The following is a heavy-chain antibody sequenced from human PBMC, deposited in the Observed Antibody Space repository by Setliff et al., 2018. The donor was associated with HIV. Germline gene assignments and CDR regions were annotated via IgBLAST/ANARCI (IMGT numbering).Heavy chain of an antibody. CDR1: GGSLSSGIKY. CDR2: IYTSGST. J-gene: IGHJ1*01. CDR3: AGSPVVRGIEYFQQ. V-gene: IGHV4-61*09. Sequence: SETLSLTCTVSGGSLSSGIKYWTWIRQPAGKGLQWIGHIYTSGSTNYNPSLKSRVTISVDTSKNQFSLKLKSLTAADTALYYCAGSPVVRGIEYFQQWGQGTLVTVSS. D-gene: IGHD2-21*01.